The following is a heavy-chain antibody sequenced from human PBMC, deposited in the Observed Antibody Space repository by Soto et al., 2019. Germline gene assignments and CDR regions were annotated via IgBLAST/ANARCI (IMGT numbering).Heavy chain of an antibody. V-gene: IGHV3-48*01. D-gene: IGHD6-25*01. CDR1: GFTFSDYS. CDR2: TTGSGSTI. Sequence: EVQVVESGGGLVQPGGSLRLSCAASGFTFSDYSVNWVRQAPGKGLEWVSFTTGSGSTIYYADSVRGRFTISRDNAKNSLYLQMNSLRAEDTVVYYCARAAGHRTGSPFDFWGQGTLVTVSS. J-gene: IGHJ4*02. CDR3: ARAAGHRTGSPFDF.